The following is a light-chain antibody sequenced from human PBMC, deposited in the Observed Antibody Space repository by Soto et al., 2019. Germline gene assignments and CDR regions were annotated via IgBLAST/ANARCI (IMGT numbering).Light chain of an antibody. CDR3: QQYNSFSKT. CDR1: QSIGYW. Sequence: DIQMTQSPSRLSASVGDRVTITCRASQSIGYWLAWYQQKPGKAPKLLIYAASTLETGVPSRFSGSGFGAEFPLTIASLQPDDSATYYCQQYNSFSKTFGRGTKVEIK. CDR2: AAS. J-gene: IGKJ4*02. V-gene: IGKV1-5*01.